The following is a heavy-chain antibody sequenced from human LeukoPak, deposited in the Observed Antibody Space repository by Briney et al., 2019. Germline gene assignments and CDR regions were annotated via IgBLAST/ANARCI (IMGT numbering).Heavy chain of an antibody. V-gene: IGHV3-74*01. D-gene: IGHD6-19*01. CDR2: INSDGSST. CDR3: ARKRAVAGSPPDY. J-gene: IGHJ4*02. CDR1: GFTFSSYW. Sequence: PGGSLRLSCAASGFTFSSYWMHWVRQAPGKGLVWVSRINSDGSSTSYADSVRGRFTISRDNAKNTLYLQMNSLRAEDTAVYYCARKRAVAGSPPDYWGQGTLVTVSS.